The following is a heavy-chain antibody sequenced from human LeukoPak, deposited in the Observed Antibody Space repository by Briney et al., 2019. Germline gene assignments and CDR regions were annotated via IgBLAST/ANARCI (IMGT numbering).Heavy chain of an antibody. V-gene: IGHV1-18*01. Sequence: EASVKVSCKASGYTFTSYGISWVRQAPGQGLEWMRWISAYNGNTNYAQKLQGRVTMTTDTSTSTAYMELRSLRSDDTAVYYCARLYYDSSGYYRDYWGQGTLVTVSS. CDR2: ISAYNGNT. J-gene: IGHJ4*02. D-gene: IGHD3-22*01. CDR3: ARLYYDSSGYYRDY. CDR1: GYTFTSYG.